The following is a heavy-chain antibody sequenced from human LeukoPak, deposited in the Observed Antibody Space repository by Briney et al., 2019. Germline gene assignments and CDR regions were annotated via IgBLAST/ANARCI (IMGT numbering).Heavy chain of an antibody. CDR2: ISSSGSTI. Sequence: GGSLRLSCPASGFIYSSYEMSWVRQAPGKGLEWVSYISSSGSTIYYADSVKGRFTISRDNAKNSLYLQMNSLRAEDTAVYYCARDEYSYGYDYLGYWGQGTLVTVSS. CDR1: GFIYSSYE. V-gene: IGHV3-48*03. CDR3: ARDEYSYGYDYLGY. D-gene: IGHD5-18*01. J-gene: IGHJ4*02.